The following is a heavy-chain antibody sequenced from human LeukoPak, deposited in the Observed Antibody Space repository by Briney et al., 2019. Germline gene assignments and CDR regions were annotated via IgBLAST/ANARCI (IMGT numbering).Heavy chain of an antibody. CDR3: ARSRAYYDFWSGSWGYYYMDV. D-gene: IGHD3-3*01. J-gene: IGHJ6*03. Sequence: SETLSLTCTVSGGSISTITYYWGWIRQPPGKGLEWVGHMYYRGNTFYNPSLKSRVTISVDTSKNQFSLKLSSVTAADTAVYYCARSRAYYDFWSGSWGYYYMDVWGKGTTVTVSS. CDR1: GGSISTITYY. CDR2: MYYRGNT. V-gene: IGHV4-39*07.